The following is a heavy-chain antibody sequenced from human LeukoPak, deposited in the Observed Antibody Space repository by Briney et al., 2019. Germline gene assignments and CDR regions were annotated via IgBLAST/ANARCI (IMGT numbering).Heavy chain of an antibody. Sequence: ASVKVSCKASGYTFTGYYMHWVRQAPGQGLEWRGRINPNSGGTNYAQKFQGRVTMTRDTSISTAYMELSRLRSDDTAVYYCARDPHRITIFGVVTPGDFDYWGQGTLVTVSS. J-gene: IGHJ4*02. CDR1: GYTFTGYY. D-gene: IGHD3-3*01. CDR2: INPNSGGT. CDR3: ARDPHRITIFGVVTPGDFDY. V-gene: IGHV1-2*06.